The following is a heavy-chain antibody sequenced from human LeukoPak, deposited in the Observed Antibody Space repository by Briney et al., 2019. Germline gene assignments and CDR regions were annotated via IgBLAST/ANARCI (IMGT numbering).Heavy chain of an antibody. J-gene: IGHJ6*02. V-gene: IGHV3-23*01. CDR2: ISGSGGST. Sequence: GGSLRLSCAASGFTFSSYAMSWVRQAPGKGLEWVSAISGSGGSTYYADSVKGRFTISRDNSKNTLYLQMNSLRAEDTAVYYCAKGGRAMVRGVIAFDYYYGMDVWGQGTTVTVSS. CDR1: GFTFSSYA. CDR3: AKGGRAMVRGVIAFDYYYGMDV. D-gene: IGHD3-10*01.